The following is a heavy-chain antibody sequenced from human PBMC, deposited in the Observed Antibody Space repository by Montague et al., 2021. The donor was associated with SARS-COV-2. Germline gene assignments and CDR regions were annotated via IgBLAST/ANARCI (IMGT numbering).Heavy chain of an antibody. CDR2: INHSGST. Sequence: SETLSLTCAVYGGSFSDYNWSWIRQPPGKGLEWIGEINHSGSTNYNPSLKSRVTISVDTSKNQSSLKLNSVTAADTAVYYCARGVLAINMIVLLITQGNYYFDHGAHGTWVTVSS. D-gene: IGHD3-22*01. CDR3: ARGVLAINMIVLLITQGNYYFDH. J-gene: IGHJ4*01. CDR1: GGSFSDYN. V-gene: IGHV4-34*01.